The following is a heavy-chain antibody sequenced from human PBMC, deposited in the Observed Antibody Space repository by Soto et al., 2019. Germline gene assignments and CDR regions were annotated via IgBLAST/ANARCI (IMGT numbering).Heavy chain of an antibody. CDR1: GGTFSSYA. Sequence: ASVKVSCKTSGGTFSSYAISWVRQAPGQGLEWMGGIIPIFDTANYAQKFQERVTITRDMSTSTAYMELSSLRSEDTAVYYCAAPRIAAQYYYYYYGMDVWGQGTTVTVSS. CDR2: IIPIFDTA. V-gene: IGHV1-69*05. CDR3: AAPRIAAQYYYYYYGMDV. D-gene: IGHD6-6*01. J-gene: IGHJ6*02.